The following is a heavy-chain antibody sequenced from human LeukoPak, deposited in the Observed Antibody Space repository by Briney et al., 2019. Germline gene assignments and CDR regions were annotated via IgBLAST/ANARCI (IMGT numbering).Heavy chain of an antibody. D-gene: IGHD3-10*01. CDR3: ARLYYYGSGSYPFDY. V-gene: IGHV2-5*01. Sequence: SGPTLVNPTQTLTLTCTFSGFSLSTSGVGVGWIRQPPGKALEWLALIYWNDDKRYSPSLKSRLTITKDTSKNQVVLTMTNMDPVDTATYYCARLYYYGSGSYPFDYWGQGTLVTVSS. J-gene: IGHJ4*02. CDR1: GFSLSTSGVG. CDR2: IYWNDDK.